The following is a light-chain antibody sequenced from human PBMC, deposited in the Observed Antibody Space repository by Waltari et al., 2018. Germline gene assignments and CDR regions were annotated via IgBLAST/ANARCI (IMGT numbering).Light chain of an antibody. Sequence: DIVMTQTPESLAVSLGERATINCKSSQTVFYSSNNKNYLAWYQQKPGQAPKLPIYWASTRESGVPDRCSGSGSGTDFTRAISSLQAEYVAVYYCEQYYSRPWTFGQGTRVE. CDR3: EQYYSRPWT. J-gene: IGKJ1*01. CDR1: QTVFYSSNNKNY. CDR2: WAS. V-gene: IGKV4-1*01.